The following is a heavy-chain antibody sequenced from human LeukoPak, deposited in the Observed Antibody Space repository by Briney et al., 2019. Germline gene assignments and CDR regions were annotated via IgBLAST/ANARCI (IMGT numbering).Heavy chain of an antibody. Sequence: GGSLRLSCAASGFTFSSYSMNWVRQAPGKGLEWVSSISSSSSYIYYADSVKGRFTISRDNAKKSLYLQMNSLRAEDTAVYYCARDFWGAYRVDYFDYWGQGTLVTVSS. CDR3: ARDFWGAYRVDYFDY. CDR2: ISSSSSYI. V-gene: IGHV3-21*01. CDR1: GFTFSSYS. J-gene: IGHJ4*02. D-gene: IGHD3-3*01.